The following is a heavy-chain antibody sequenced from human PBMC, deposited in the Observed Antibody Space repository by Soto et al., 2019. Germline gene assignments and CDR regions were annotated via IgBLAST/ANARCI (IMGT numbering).Heavy chain of an antibody. CDR3: ARPGRDSWSGRYYFDY. CDR2: ISYDGSNI. D-gene: IGHD3-3*01. CDR1: GFSFSSHG. V-gene: IGHV3-30*03. J-gene: IGHJ4*02. Sequence: GGSLRLSCAASGFSFSSHGMHWVRQAPGKGLEWVAVISYDGSNIYYGDSVKGRFTISRDNSKNTLYLQMNSLRAEDTAVYYCARPGRDSWSGRYYFDYWGQGTQVTVSS.